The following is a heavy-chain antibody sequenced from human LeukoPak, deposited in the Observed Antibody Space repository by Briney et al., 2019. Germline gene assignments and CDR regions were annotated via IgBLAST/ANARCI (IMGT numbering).Heavy chain of an antibody. CDR1: GYTFTSYA. J-gene: IGHJ3*02. Sequence: ASVKVSCKASGYTFTSYAITWVRQAPGQGLEWMGWISAYNGNTKYAQKLQGRVTMTTDTSTSTAYMELRSLRSDDTAVYYCAREHVDTSFDIWGQGTMVTVSS. CDR2: ISAYNGNT. CDR3: AREHVDTSFDI. V-gene: IGHV1-18*01. D-gene: IGHD5-18*01.